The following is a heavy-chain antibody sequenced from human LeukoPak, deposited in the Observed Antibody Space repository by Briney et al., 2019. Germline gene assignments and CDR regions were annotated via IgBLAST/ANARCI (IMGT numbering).Heavy chain of an antibody. CDR3: AKDVRSSSWNNWFDP. V-gene: IGHV3-23*01. J-gene: IGHJ5*02. CDR2: ISGSGGST. Sequence: EAGGSLRLSCAASGFTFSSYAMSWVRQAPGKGLEWVSAISGSGGSTYYADSVKGRFTISRDNSKNTLYLQMNSLRAEDTAVYYCAKDVRSSSWNNWFDPWGQGTLVTVSS. CDR1: GFTFSSYA. D-gene: IGHD6-13*01.